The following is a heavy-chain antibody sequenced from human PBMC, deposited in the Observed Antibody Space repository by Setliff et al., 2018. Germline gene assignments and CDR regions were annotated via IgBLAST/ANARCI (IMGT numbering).Heavy chain of an antibody. CDR1: GYTFISYG. D-gene: IGHD1-1*01. J-gene: IGHJ4*02. CDR2: ISPYNGDT. Sequence: ASVKVSCKTSGYTFISYGLSWMRQAPGQGLEWMGWISPYNGDTSYTQKLQDRVTMTTDISTSTAFMELRSLTSDDTAIYYCARDTYNPNWYGDRSFEYWGQGTLVTVPQ. CDR3: ARDTYNPNWYGDRSFEY. V-gene: IGHV1-18*01.